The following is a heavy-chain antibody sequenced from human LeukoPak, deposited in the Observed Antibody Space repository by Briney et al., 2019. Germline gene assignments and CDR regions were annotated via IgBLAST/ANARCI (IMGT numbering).Heavy chain of an antibody. V-gene: IGHV3-21*01. Sequence: PGGSLRLSCAASGFTFSSYSMNWVRQAPGKGLEWVSSISSSSSYIYYADSVKGRFTISRDNAKNSLYLQMNSLRAEDTAVYYCARAEWDSSGYLKSYGPFDYWGQGTLVTVSS. D-gene: IGHD3-22*01. J-gene: IGHJ4*02. CDR1: GFTFSSYS. CDR2: ISSSSSYI. CDR3: ARAEWDSSGYLKSYGPFDY.